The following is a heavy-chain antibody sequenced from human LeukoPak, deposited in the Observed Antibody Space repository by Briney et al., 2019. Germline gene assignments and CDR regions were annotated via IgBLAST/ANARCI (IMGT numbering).Heavy chain of an antibody. V-gene: IGHV1-18*01. J-gene: IGHJ4*02. D-gene: IGHD1-26*01. Sequence: ASVKVSCKAFGYTFTSDINWVRQAAGQGLEWMGRISAYNGNTNYAQKLQGRVTMTTDTSTSTAYMELRSLRSDDTAVYYCARDRGSYTYWGQGTLVTVSS. CDR3: ARDRGSYTY. CDR1: GYTFTSD. CDR2: ISAYNGNT.